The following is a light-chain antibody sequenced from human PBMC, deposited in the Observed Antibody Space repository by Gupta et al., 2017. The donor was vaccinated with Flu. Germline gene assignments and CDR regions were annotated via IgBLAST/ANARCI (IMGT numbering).Light chain of an antibody. Sequence: EIVLTQSPGTLSLSPGERATLSCRASQSVSSNYLAWYQQKPGQAPRLLIYGSSSRAPGTPDRFSGSGSGTDFTLTISRLEPEDFAVYYCQQYGSSPSYSFGQGTKLEIK. CDR1: QSVSSNY. CDR2: GSS. CDR3: QQYGSSPSYS. J-gene: IGKJ2*03. V-gene: IGKV3-20*01.